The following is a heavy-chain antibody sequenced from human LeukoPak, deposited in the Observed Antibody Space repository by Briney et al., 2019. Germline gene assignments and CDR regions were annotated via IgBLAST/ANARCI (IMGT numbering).Heavy chain of an antibody. CDR2: INHSGST. Sequence: PSETLSLTCAVYGGSFSGYYWSWIRQPPGKGLEWIGEINHSGSTNYNPSLKSRVTISVDTSKNQFSLKLSSVTAADTAVYYCARQAGRYCSSTSCYTGGPWGQGTLVTVSS. V-gene: IGHV4-34*01. J-gene: IGHJ5*02. CDR3: ARQAGRYCSSTSCYTGGP. CDR1: GGSFSGYY. D-gene: IGHD2-2*02.